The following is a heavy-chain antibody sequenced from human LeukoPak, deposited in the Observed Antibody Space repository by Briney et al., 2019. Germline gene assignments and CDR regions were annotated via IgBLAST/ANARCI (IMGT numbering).Heavy chain of an antibody. CDR1: GFIFTDFA. Sequence: PGGSLRLSCAASGFIFTDFAMHWVRQAPGKGLEWVAVISYDGSNKYYADSVKGRFTISRDNSKNTLYLQMNSLRAKDTAVYYCARDLQLWSAFDYWGQGTLVTVSS. J-gene: IGHJ4*02. V-gene: IGHV3-30-3*01. CDR3: ARDLQLWSAFDY. CDR2: ISYDGSNK. D-gene: IGHD5-18*01.